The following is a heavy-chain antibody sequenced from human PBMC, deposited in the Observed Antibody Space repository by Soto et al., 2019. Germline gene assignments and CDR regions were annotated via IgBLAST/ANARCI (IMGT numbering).Heavy chain of an antibody. V-gene: IGHV1-18*01. CDR3: ARGSAYSGYDLKYPIPADGMDV. Sequence: GASVKVSCKASGYTFTSYGISWVRQAPGQGLEWMGWISAYNGNTNYAQKLQGRVTMTTDTSTSTAYMELRSLRSDDTAVYYCARGSAYSGYDLKYPIPADGMDVWGQGTTVTVSS. D-gene: IGHD5-12*01. J-gene: IGHJ6*02. CDR2: ISAYNGNT. CDR1: GYTFTSYG.